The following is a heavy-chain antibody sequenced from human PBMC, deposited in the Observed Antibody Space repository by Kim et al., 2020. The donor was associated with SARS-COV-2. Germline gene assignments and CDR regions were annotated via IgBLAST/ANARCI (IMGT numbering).Heavy chain of an antibody. Sequence: SETLSLTCTVSGCSISSDYWSWIRQHPGKGLEWIGYSYYSGSTNYNPPLKSRVTISVDTSNNQFSLELSSVTAADTAVYYCARDEAVFLWFGPWAFDIWGHGTMVTLSS. CDR1: GCSISSDY. D-gene: IGHD3-10*01. V-gene: IGHV4-59*12. J-gene: IGHJ3*02. CDR3: ARDEAVFLWFGPWAFDI. CDR2: SYYSGST.